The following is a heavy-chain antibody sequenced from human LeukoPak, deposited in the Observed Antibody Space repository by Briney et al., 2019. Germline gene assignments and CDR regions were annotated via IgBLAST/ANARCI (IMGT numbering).Heavy chain of an antibody. Sequence: GGSLRLSCAAAGFTFSDYGMNWVRQAPGKGLEWVSGISGSGSSTYYADSVKGRFTISRDNSKNTLYLQMNSLRVEDTAVYYCAMIAAAGTAGHYYYYHMDVWGKGTTVTVSS. CDR3: AMIAAAGTAGHYYYYHMDV. CDR2: ISGSGSST. V-gene: IGHV3-23*01. CDR1: GFTFSDYG. J-gene: IGHJ6*03. D-gene: IGHD6-13*01.